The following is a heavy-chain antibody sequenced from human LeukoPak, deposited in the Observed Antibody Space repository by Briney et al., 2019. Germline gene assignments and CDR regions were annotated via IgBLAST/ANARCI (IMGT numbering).Heavy chain of an antibody. V-gene: IGHV3-9*01. CDR2: ISWNSGSI. D-gene: IGHD6-13*01. Sequence: GGSLRLSCAASGFTFDDYAMHWVRQAPGKGLEWVSGISWNSGSIGYADSVKGRFTISRDNAKNSLYLQMNSLRAEDTALYYCAKDREYGSSPTLDYWGQGTLVTVSS. CDR3: AKDREYGSSPTLDY. J-gene: IGHJ4*02. CDR1: GFTFDDYA.